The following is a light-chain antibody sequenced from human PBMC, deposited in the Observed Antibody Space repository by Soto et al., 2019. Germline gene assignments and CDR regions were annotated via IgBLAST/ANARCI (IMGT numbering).Light chain of an antibody. CDR3: NSYAGSNNWV. CDR2: EVS. V-gene: IGLV2-8*01. J-gene: IGLJ3*02. Sequence: QSVLTQPPSASGSPGQSVTISCTGTSSDVGGYVSWYQQHPGKAPKLMIYEVSKRPSGVPDRFSGSKSGNTASLTVSGLQAEDEADYYCNSYAGSNNWVFGGGTKLTGL. CDR1: SSDVGGY.